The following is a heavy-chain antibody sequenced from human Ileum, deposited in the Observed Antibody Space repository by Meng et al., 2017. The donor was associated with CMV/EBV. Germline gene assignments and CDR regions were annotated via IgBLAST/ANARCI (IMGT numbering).Heavy chain of an antibody. Sequence: VHLNEWGVVLLKPSDPLSFPCPFIGSVFGGFYWTWIRQTPGKGLEWIGEVNHIGGTNYNPSLKSRVTIPVDTSKKEFSLKLNSVTAADTAVYYCARKRDLGPDLSWLDPWGQGSLVTVSS. CDR3: ARKRDLGPDLSWLDP. CDR1: GSVFGGFY. J-gene: IGHJ5*02. V-gene: IGHV4-34*01. CDR2: VNHIGGT. D-gene: IGHD5-24*01.